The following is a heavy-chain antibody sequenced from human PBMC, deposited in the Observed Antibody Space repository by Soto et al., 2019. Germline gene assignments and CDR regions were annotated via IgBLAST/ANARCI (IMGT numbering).Heavy chain of an antibody. V-gene: IGHV4-34*01. CDR1: GGSCSGYY. CDR3: ARVPSSSGWYGIDY. D-gene: IGHD6-19*01. J-gene: IGHJ4*02. CDR2: INHSGST. Sequence: PSETLSLTCAVYGGSCSGYYWSWIRQPPGKGLEWIGEINHSGSTNYNPSLKSRVTISVDTSKNQFSLKLSSVTAADTAVYYCARVPSSSGWYGIDYWGQGTLVTVSS.